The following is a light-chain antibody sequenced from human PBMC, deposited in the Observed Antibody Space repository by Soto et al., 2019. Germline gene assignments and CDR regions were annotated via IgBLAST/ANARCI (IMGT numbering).Light chain of an antibody. Sequence: EIVLTQSPGTLSLSPGERATLSCRASQSVTSNYLAWYQQQPGQAPRLLIYGASTRAAGVPDRFSGSGSGTDITLTITRREPEDFAVYYCQQYGRSPLLYTFGQGTKLGVK. V-gene: IGKV3-20*01. CDR1: QSVTSNY. J-gene: IGKJ2*01. CDR2: GAS. CDR3: QQYGRSPLLYT.